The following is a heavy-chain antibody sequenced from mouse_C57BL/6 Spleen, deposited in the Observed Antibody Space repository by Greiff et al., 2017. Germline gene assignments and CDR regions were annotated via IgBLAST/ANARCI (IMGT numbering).Heavy chain of an antibody. CDR3: AREVKEGNYFDY. Sequence: VQLQQSGAELARPGASVKMSCKASGYTFTSYTMHWVKQRPGQGLEWIGYINPSSGYTKYNQKFKDKATLTADKSSSTAYMQLSSLTSEDSAVYYCAREVKEGNYFDYWGQGTTLTVSS. J-gene: IGHJ2*01. CDR2: INPSSGYT. D-gene: IGHD2-2*01. CDR1: GYTFTSYT. V-gene: IGHV1-4*01.